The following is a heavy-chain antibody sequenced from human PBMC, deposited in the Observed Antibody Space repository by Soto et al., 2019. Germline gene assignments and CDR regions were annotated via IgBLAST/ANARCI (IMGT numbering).Heavy chain of an antibody. CDR2: IRSKAYGGTT. CDR1: GFTFGDYA. CDR3: TRDSPPYYDFWSGCFRFDP. J-gene: IGHJ5*02. V-gene: IGHV3-49*04. D-gene: IGHD3-3*01. Sequence: GGSLRLSCTASGFTFGDYAMSWVRQAPGKGLEWVGFIRSKAYGGTTEYAASVKGRFTISRDDSKSIAYLQMNSLKTEDTAVYYCTRDSPPYYDFWSGCFRFDPWGQGTLVTVSS.